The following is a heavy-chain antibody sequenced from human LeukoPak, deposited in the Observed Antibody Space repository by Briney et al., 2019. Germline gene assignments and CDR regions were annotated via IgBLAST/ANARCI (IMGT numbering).Heavy chain of an antibody. Sequence: ASVTVSCKASGGTFSSYAISWVRQAPGQGLEWMGRIIPIFGIANYAQKFQGRVTITADKSTSTAYMELSSLRSEDTAVYYCARDGGDYMAEYFQHWGQGTLVTVSS. D-gene: IGHD4-17*01. CDR1: GGTFSSYA. J-gene: IGHJ1*01. CDR3: ARDGGDYMAEYFQH. V-gene: IGHV1-69*04. CDR2: IIPIFGIA.